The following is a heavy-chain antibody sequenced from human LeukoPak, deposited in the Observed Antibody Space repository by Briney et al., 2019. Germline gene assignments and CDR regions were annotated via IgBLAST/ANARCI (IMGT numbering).Heavy chain of an antibody. D-gene: IGHD6-13*01. CDR3: ARDSMAAAGTPY. V-gene: IGHV4-30-4*01. J-gene: IGHJ4*02. CDR1: GGSISSGGYY. CDR2: IYYSGST. Sequence: SQTLSLTCTVSGGSISSGGYYWNWIRQPPGKGLEWIGYIYYSGSTYYNPSLKSRVTISVDTSKNQFSLKLSSVTAADTAVYYCARDSMAAAGTPYWGQGTLVTVSS.